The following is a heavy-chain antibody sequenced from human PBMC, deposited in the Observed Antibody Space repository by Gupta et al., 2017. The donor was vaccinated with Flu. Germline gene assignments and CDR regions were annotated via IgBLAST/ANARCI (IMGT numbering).Heavy chain of an antibody. J-gene: IGHJ4*02. Sequence: EVQLLESGGGLVQPGGSLRRSCAPSGFTFSSYAMRWVRQAAGKGLEWVSAISGSGGSTYYEDSVKGRFTISRDNSKNTLYLQMNSLRAEDTAVYYCAKGRVATSFDYWGQGTLVTVSS. V-gene: IGHV3-23*01. CDR2: ISGSGGST. CDR1: GFTFSSYA. CDR3: AKGRVATSFDY. D-gene: IGHD5-12*01.